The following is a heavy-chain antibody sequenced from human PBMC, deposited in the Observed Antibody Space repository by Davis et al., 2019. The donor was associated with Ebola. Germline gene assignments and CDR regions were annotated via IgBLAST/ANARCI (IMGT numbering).Heavy chain of an antibody. Sequence: GESLKISCSVSGFSINDNYLNWVRQAPGKGLEWVSLLDSGGDTYYADSVKGRFTISRDNSKNTLYLQMNSLRAEDTAVYYCARGGLLYYYYGTDVWGKGTTVTVSS. J-gene: IGHJ6*04. CDR2: LDSGGDT. V-gene: IGHV3-53*01. D-gene: IGHD2/OR15-2a*01. CDR3: ARGGLLYYYYGTDV. CDR1: GFSINDNY.